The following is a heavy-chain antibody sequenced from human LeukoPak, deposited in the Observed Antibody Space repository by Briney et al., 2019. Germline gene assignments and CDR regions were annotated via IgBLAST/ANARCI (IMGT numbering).Heavy chain of an antibody. J-gene: IGHJ5*02. CDR3: ARAGGVSFVARWFDP. Sequence: ASLKVSCKASGYTFSNYGISWVRQAPGQGLEWLGWVSAYNGNTNYAQKLQGRATMTTDTSTGIAYMELKSLRSDDTAVYYCARAGGVSFVARWFDPWGQGSLVTVSS. CDR1: GYTFSNYG. CDR2: VSAYNGNT. D-gene: IGHD3-16*01. V-gene: IGHV1-18*01.